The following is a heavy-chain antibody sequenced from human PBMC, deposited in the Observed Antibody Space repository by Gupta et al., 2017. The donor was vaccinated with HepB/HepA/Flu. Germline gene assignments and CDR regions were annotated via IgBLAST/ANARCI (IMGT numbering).Heavy chain of an antibody. CDR2: ISGSGGST. J-gene: IGHJ6*02. D-gene: IGHD6-6*01. CDR3: AKVGGSSSVYYYYGMDV. Sequence: EVQLLESGGGLVQSGGSLRLSCAASGFTFSNFAMSWFRQAPGKGLEWVSSISGSGGSTYYADSVKGRFTISRDNSKNTLYLQMNSLRDEDTAVYYCAKVGGSSSVYYYYGMDVWGPGATVTVSS. CDR1: GFTFSNFA. V-gene: IGHV3-23*01.